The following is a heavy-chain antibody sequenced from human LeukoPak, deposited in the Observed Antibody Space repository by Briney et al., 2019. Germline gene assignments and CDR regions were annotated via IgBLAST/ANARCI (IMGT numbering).Heavy chain of an antibody. CDR3: ATGYLVTAGLMEG. D-gene: IGHD6-13*01. CDR1: GYTLTELS. Sequence: ASVKVSCKVSGYTLTELSMFWVRQAPGKGLEWMGSFDPEDGKTVYAQKFQGRVTMTEDKSTDTAYMELSSLRSEDTAVYYCATGYLVTAGLMEGWGQGATVTVS. CDR2: FDPEDGKT. J-gene: IGHJ6*02. V-gene: IGHV1-24*01.